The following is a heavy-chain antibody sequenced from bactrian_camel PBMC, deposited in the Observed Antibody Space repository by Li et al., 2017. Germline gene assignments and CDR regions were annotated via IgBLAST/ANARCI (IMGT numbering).Heavy chain of an antibody. J-gene: IGHJ6*01. CDR3: AAMEGLSVGYCDVPLPWKLFGS. Sequence: VQLVESGGGSVQAGGSLRLSCTASGHTYSRYCMAWFRQAPGKEREEVAGIDNNGRATYADPAKERFTISLDNVKNIMYLQMNRLKSEDTAMYYCAAMEGLSVGYCDVPLPWKLFGSWGQGTQVTVS. V-gene: IGHV3S55*01. CDR1: GHTYSRYC. CDR2: IDNNGRA. D-gene: IGHD2*01.